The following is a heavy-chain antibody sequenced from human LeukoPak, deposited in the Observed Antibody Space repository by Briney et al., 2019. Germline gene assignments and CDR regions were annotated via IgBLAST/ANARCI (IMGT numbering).Heavy chain of an antibody. CDR1: GFTFSSYS. CDR2: ISSSSSYI. V-gene: IGHV3-21*01. CDR3: ARDPRGDYVFDH. Sequence: SGGSLRLSCAASGFTFSSYSMNWVRQAPGKGLEWVSSISSSSSYIYYADSVKGRFTISRDNAKNSLYLQMNSLRAEDTAVYYCARDPRGDYVFDHWGQGTLVTVSS. J-gene: IGHJ4*02. D-gene: IGHD4-17*01.